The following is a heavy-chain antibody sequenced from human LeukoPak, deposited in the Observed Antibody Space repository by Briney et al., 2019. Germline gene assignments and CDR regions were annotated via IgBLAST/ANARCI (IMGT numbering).Heavy chain of an antibody. CDR1: GGTFSSDA. Sequence: SVKVSFKASGGTFSSDAISWVRQAPGQGLEWMGGIIPIFGTANYGQKFHGRVTITTEVSTSTAYMELSSLRSEDTVVYYCATSRPYDFWSGYYTRGAFDIWGQGTMVTVSS. J-gene: IGHJ3*02. CDR2: IIPIFGTA. CDR3: ATSRPYDFWSGYYTRGAFDI. D-gene: IGHD3-3*01. V-gene: IGHV1-69*05.